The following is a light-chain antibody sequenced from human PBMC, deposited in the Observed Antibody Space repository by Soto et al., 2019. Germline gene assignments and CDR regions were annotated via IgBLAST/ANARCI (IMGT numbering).Light chain of an antibody. CDR2: AAS. V-gene: IGKV1-39*01. CDR3: QQSYSTPIT. Sequence: DIQMTQSPSSLSASVGDRVTITCRASQSIRSYLNWYQQKPGKAPKLLIYAASSLQSGVPSRFSGSGSGTDFTLTTSSLQPEDFATYYCQQSYSTPITFGQGTRLEIK. J-gene: IGKJ5*01. CDR1: QSIRSY.